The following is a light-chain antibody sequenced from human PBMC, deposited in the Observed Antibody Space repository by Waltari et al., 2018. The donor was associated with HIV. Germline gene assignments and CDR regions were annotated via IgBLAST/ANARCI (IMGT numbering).Light chain of an antibody. CDR2: GDS. CDR1: SNNVGTYA. J-gene: IGLJ2*01. V-gene: IGLV1-36*01. CDR3: STWDYSLSAPL. Sequence: QSALTQEVSVSGTVGQKVTLSCTGNSNNVGTYAVGWYQQISHGAPKTVMFGDSLPSVIPDRFSGSKSGTTASLTMSGLQPEDDAYYYCSTWDYSLSAPLFGGGTKLTVL.